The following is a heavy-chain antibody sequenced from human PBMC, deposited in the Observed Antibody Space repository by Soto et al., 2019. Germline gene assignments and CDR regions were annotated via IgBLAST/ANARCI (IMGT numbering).Heavy chain of an antibody. CDR1: GFSLSTSGMC. CDR3: ARIPRERIAAAYYYGMDV. CDR2: IDWDDDK. Sequence: GSGPTLVNPTQTLTLTCTFSGFSLSTSGMCVSWIRQPPGKALEWLALIDWDDDKYYSTSLKTRLTISKDTSKNQVVLTMTNMDPVDTATYYCARIPRERIAAAYYYGMDVWGQGTTVTVSS. V-gene: IGHV2-70*01. D-gene: IGHD6-13*01. J-gene: IGHJ6*02.